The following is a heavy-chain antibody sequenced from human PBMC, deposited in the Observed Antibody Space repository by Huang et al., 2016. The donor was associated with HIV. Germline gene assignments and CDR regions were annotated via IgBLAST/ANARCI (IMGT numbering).Heavy chain of an antibody. D-gene: IGHD4-17*01. CDR2: MNPNTGNT. V-gene: IGHV1-8*02. CDR3: ARSAYGDLDY. J-gene: IGHJ4*02. CDR1: GYTFTNYD. Sequence: QVHLVQSGAEVKKPGASVKVSCKASGYTFTNYDINGVRQAPGRGLEWMGWMNPNTGNTGFAQSFQGRGTMTRKTSITTAYMELTSLTSEDTAVYYCARSAYGDLDYWGLGTLVIVSS.